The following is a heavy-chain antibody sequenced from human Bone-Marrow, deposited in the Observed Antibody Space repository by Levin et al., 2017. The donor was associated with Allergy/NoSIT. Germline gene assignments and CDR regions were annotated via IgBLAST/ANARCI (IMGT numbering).Heavy chain of an antibody. CDR2: ITRTGSDT. CDR3: ARDYAKLGYCSTARCSDAFDV. CDR1: GFTFTTYT. D-gene: IGHD2-2*01. J-gene: IGHJ3*01. V-gene: IGHV3-21*01. Sequence: GESLKISCAASGFTFTTYTLNWVRQAPGRGLEWVSSITRTGSDTYYADSVRGRFTISRDNAKSSLYLQMNSLRAEDTAVYYCARDYAKLGYCSTARCSDAFDVWGQGTMVTVSS.